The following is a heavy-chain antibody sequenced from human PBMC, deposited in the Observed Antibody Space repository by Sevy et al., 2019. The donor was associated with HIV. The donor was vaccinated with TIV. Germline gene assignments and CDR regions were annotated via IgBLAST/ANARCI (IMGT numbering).Heavy chain of an antibody. J-gene: IGHJ6*02. CDR3: ASSYFDSSGYSPLFYYGMDV. CDR1: GGTFINYA. D-gene: IGHD3-22*01. V-gene: IGHV1-69*13. Sequence: ASVKVSCKASGGTFINYAVTWVRQAPGQGLEWMGGFIPMFDTTNSAQKFQGRVTLTAHGSTSTAYMELSSLRSEDTAVYYCASSYFDSSGYSPLFYYGMDVWGQGTTVTVSS. CDR2: FIPMFDTT.